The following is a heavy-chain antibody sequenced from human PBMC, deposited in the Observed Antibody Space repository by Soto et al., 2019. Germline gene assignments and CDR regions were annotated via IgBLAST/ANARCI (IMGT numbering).Heavy chain of an antibody. CDR3: ARDRDMGAAEDYFDY. V-gene: IGHV3-30-3*01. CDR1: GFIFRSYA. D-gene: IGHD6-13*01. CDR2: ISKDGGNI. J-gene: IGHJ4*02. Sequence: QVQLVESGGGVVQPGRSLRLSCAASGFIFRSYAMHWVRQAPGKGLEWVAVISKDGGNIYYTDSVKGRFTISRDNSRNTLYLDMNSQRSEDLAGYYCARDRDMGAAEDYFDYRGQGTLVTVPS.